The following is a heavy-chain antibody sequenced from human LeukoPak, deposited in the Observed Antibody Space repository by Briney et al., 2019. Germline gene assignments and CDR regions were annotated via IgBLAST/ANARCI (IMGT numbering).Heavy chain of an antibody. V-gene: IGHV3-23*01. CDR3: ANGYNYGLDY. Sequence: GGSLRLSCAASGFTFSSSAMSWVRQAPGKGLKWVSGISTSGGSTYYSDSVKGRFTISRDNSKNTLYLQMNSLRAEDTAVYYCANGYNYGLDYWGQGTLVTVSS. CDR2: ISTSGGST. D-gene: IGHD5-18*01. CDR1: GFTFSSSA. J-gene: IGHJ4*02.